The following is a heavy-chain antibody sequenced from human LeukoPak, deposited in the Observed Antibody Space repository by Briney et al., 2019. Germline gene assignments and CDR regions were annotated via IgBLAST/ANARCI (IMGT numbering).Heavy chain of an antibody. Sequence: PSETLSLTCTVSGGSISSSSYYWGWIRQPPGKGLEWIGSIYTSGSTNCNPSLKSRVTISVDTSKNQFSLKLSSVTAADTAVYYCARGPSPGVRGVTGSRFAYWGQGTLVTVSS. J-gene: IGHJ4*02. CDR3: ARGPSPGVRGVTGSRFAY. V-gene: IGHV4-39*07. CDR2: IYTSGST. CDR1: GGSISSSSYY. D-gene: IGHD3-10*01.